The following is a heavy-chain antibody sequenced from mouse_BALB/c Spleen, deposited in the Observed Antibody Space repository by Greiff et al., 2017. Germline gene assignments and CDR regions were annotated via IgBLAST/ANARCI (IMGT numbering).Heavy chain of an antibody. CDR2: ISTYYGDA. Sequence: VQRVESGAELVRPGVSVKISCKGSGYTFTDYAMHWVKQSHAKSLEWIGVISTYYGDASYNQKFKGKATMTVDKSSSTAYMELARLTSEDSAIYYCARDYGSSYYVDYWGQGTTLTVSS. V-gene: IGHV1S137*01. D-gene: IGHD1-1*01. J-gene: IGHJ2*01. CDR3: ARDYGSSYYVDY. CDR1: GYTFTDYA.